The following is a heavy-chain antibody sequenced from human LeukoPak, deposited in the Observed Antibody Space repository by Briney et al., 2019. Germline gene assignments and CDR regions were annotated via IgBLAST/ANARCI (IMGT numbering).Heavy chain of an antibody. Sequence: GGSLRLSCAASGFSFSSYAMSWVRQAPGKGLGWVSSMSGSGGSTYYADSVKGRLTISRDNSKNTLHLQMNSLRAEDTAIYYCAKDLVSGSFYGPFGYWGQGTPVTVSS. CDR1: GFSFSSYA. CDR2: MSGSGGST. J-gene: IGHJ4*02. D-gene: IGHD1-26*01. V-gene: IGHV3-23*01. CDR3: AKDLVSGSFYGPFGY.